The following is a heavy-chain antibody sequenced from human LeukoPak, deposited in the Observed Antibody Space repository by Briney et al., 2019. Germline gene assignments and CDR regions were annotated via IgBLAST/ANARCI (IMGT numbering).Heavy chain of an antibody. Sequence: ASVKVSCKASGSTFTDYYMHWVRQAPGQGLEWMGWINPNSGGTNFAQKFQGRVTMTRDTSISTAYMELSRLRSDDTAVYYCARVRYRLAETYIDYWGQGTLVTVSS. CDR1: GSTFTDYY. J-gene: IGHJ4*02. CDR3: ARVRYRLAETYIDY. CDR2: INPNSGGT. D-gene: IGHD3-16*01. V-gene: IGHV1-2*02.